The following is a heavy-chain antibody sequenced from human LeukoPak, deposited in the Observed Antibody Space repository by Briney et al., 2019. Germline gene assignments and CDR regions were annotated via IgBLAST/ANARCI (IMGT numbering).Heavy chain of an antibody. J-gene: IGHJ6*02. V-gene: IGHV4-59*08. Sequence: SETLSLTCTVSGGSIRSYYCSWIRQPPGKGLEWVGYIYYSGGTSYNPSPKSRVTITVDASKNQFSLKLSSVTAADTAVYYCARHFTGPGTYTPYFGMDVWGQGTTVTVSS. CDR1: GGSIRSYY. CDR3: ARHFTGPGTYTPYFGMDV. D-gene: IGHD3-16*01. CDR2: IYYSGGT.